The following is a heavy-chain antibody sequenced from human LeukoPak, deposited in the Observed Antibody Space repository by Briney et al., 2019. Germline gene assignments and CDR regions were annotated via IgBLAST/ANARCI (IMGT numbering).Heavy chain of an antibody. Sequence: SETLSLTCTVSGGSISSSSYYWGWIRQPPGKGLEWIGSIYYSGSTCYNPSLKSRVTISVDTSKNQFSLKLSSVTAADTAVYYCARTLLGYYDSGGAIDYWGQGTLVTVSS. CDR1: GGSISSSSYY. CDR2: IYYSGST. CDR3: ARTLLGYYDSGGAIDY. J-gene: IGHJ4*02. V-gene: IGHV4-39*01. D-gene: IGHD3-22*01.